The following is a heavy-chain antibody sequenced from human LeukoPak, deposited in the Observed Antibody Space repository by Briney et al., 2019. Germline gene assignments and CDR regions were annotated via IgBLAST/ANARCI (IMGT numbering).Heavy chain of an antibody. D-gene: IGHD3-9*01. CDR1: GFTFSSYG. J-gene: IGHJ4*02. V-gene: IGHV3-30*03. Sequence: LPGGSLRLSCAASGFTFSSYGMHWVRQAPGKGLEWVAVISHDGSNKYYADSVKGRFTISRDNAKNSLYLQMNSLRAEDTAVYYCARVQTPTYYDILTGYYSCWGQGTLVTVSS. CDR3: ARVQTPTYYDILTGYYSC. CDR2: ISHDGSNK.